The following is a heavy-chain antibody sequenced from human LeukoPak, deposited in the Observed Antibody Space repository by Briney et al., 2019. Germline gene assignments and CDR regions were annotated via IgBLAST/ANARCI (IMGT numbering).Heavy chain of an antibody. Sequence: GGPLRLPCTASGFTFSNYAMSGVRRAPGKGLEWVSAISGRSDNTHYAHSVKGRFTVSRDNSKNTLYVQMKNLRAEDTAVYYCAKEAADIVVVPAAMMDSWGQGTLVTVSS. CDR1: GFTFSNYA. CDR3: AKEAADIVVVPAAMMDS. CDR2: ISGRSDNT. V-gene: IGHV3-23*01. D-gene: IGHD2-2*01. J-gene: IGHJ5*01.